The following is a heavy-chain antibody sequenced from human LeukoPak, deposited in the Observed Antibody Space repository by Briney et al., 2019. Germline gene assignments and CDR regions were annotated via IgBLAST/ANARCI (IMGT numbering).Heavy chain of an antibody. D-gene: IGHD3-10*01. V-gene: IGHV4-59*01. Sequence: PWETLSLTCTVSGGSISSYYWSWIRQPPGKGLQWIGYIYYSGSTNYNPSLKSRVTISVDTSKNQFSLKLSSVTAADTAVYYCARVSSVVRGVIPSSNGYYGMDAWGQGTTVTVSS. CDR2: IYYSGST. CDR3: ARVSSVVRGVIPSSNGYYGMDA. J-gene: IGHJ6*02. CDR1: GGSISSYY.